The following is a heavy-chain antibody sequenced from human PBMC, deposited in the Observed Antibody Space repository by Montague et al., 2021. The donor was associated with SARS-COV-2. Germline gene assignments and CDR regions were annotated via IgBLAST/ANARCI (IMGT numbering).Heavy chain of an antibody. CDR1: GDSISSSSYN. Sequence: SETLSLTCTVSGDSISSSSYNWGWIRQPPGKGLEWIGCVHYSGRPYYNPSLKSRVTIYVDTSKNQLSLKLSSVTAADTAVYYCTRHVHMTWPEPSPGVDYWGQGTLVTVSS. CDR3: TRHVHMTWPEPSPGVDY. D-gene: IGHD1-1*01. J-gene: IGHJ4*02. CDR2: VHYSGRP. V-gene: IGHV4-39*01.